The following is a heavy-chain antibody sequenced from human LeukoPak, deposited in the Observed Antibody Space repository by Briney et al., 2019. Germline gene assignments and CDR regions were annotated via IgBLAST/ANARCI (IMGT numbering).Heavy chain of an antibody. CDR3: ARTFYYYYYMDV. CDR1: GFTFDDYA. D-gene: IGHD2-2*01. J-gene: IGHJ6*03. Sequence: GRSLRLSCAASGFTFDDYAMHWVRQAPGKGLEWVSGISWNSGSIGYADSVKGRFTISRDSAKNSLYLQMNSLRAEDMALYYCARTFYYYYYMDVWGKGTTVTVSS. CDR2: ISWNSGSI. V-gene: IGHV3-9*03.